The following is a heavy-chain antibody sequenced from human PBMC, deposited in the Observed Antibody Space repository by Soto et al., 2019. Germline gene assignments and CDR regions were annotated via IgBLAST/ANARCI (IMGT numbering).Heavy chain of an antibody. D-gene: IGHD3-3*01. J-gene: IGHJ6*02. CDR1: GYTFTSYG. CDR2: ISAYNGNT. Sequence: ASVKVSCKASGYTFTSYGISWVRQAPGQGLEWMGWISAYNGNTNYAQKLQDRVTMTTDTSTSTAYMELSSLRSEDTAEYYCAAETGGANYAFWSGYYPGAYYYYGMDVWGQGTTVTVSS. V-gene: IGHV1-18*01. CDR3: AAETGGANYAFWSGYYPGAYYYYGMDV.